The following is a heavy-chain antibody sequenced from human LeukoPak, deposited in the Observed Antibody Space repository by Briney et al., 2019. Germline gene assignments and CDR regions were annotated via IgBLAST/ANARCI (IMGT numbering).Heavy chain of an antibody. D-gene: IGHD5-18*01. V-gene: IGHV4-31*03. CDR1: GGSISSGGYY. J-gene: IGHJ5*02. CDR2: IHYNGNT. CDR3: ARGAMGGANWFDP. Sequence: PSETLSLTCTVSGGSISSGGYYWSWIRQHPGKGLEWIGYIHYNGNTYYNPSLKSRVTISVDTSKNQFSLKLSPVTAADTAVFYCARGAMGGANWFDPWGQGTLVTVSS.